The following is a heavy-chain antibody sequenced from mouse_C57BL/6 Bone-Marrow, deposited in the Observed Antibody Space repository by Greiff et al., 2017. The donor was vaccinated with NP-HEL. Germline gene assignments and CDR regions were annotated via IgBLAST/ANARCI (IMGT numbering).Heavy chain of an antibody. Sequence: QVQLQQPGAELVKPGASVKLSCKASGYTFTSYWMHWVKQRPGQGLEWIGMIHPNSGSTNYNEKFKSKATLTVDKSSSTAYMQLSSLTSEDSAVYYGAREIWYYWYFDVWGTGTTVTVSS. CDR1: GYTFTSYW. D-gene: IGHD2-1*01. CDR3: AREIWYYWYFDV. V-gene: IGHV1-64*01. J-gene: IGHJ1*03. CDR2: IHPNSGST.